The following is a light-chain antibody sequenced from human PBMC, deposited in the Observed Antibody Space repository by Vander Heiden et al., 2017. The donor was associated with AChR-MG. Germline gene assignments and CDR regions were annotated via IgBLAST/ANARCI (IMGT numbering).Light chain of an antibody. CDR3: QQYGSSPPYT. V-gene: IGKV3-20*01. Sequence: EIVLTQSPGTLSLSPGERATLSCRASQTVSSGYLAWYQHKPGRAPRLLIYGASSRATGIPDRFSGSGSGTDFTLTISRLEPEDFAVYYCQQYGSSPPYTFGQWTKLEIK. CDR1: QTVSSGY. CDR2: GAS. J-gene: IGKJ2*01.